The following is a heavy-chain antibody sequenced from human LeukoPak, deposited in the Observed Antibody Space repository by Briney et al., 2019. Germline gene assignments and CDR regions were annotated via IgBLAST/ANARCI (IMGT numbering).Heavy chain of an antibody. CDR1: GFTFGDYA. CDR2: IRSKAYGGTT. J-gene: IGHJ4*02. CDR3: NRDGYTRAWSDDF. D-gene: IGHD6-19*01. Sequence: GGSLRLSCTASGFTFGDYAMSWFRQAPGKGLEWVGFIRSKAYGGTTEYAASVKGRFTISRDDSKSIAYLQMNSLKTEDTAVYYCNRDGYTRAWSDDFWGQGTLVTVSS. V-gene: IGHV3-49*03.